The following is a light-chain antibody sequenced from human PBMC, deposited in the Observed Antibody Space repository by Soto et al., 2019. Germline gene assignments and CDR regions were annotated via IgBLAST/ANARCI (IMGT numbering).Light chain of an antibody. J-gene: IGLJ3*02. CDR2: VNNDGSH. V-gene: IGLV4-69*01. CDR1: SGHSNYA. CDR3: QTWGTGYWV. Sequence: QTVVTQPPSASASLGASVKLTCTLSSGHSNYAIAWHKQQPEKGPRYLMKVNNDGSHIKGDGIPDRFSGSSSGAERYLTISGLQSEDEADYYCQTWGTGYWVFGGGTKLTVL.